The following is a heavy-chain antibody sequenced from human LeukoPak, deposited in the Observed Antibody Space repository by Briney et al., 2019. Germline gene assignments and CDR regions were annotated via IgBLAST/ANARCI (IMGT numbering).Heavy chain of an antibody. D-gene: IGHD1-14*01. V-gene: IGHV3-48*03. J-gene: IGHJ3*02. CDR1: GFTFSSYE. Sequence: GGSLRLSCTASGFTFSSYEMNWVRQAPGKGLEWVSYISSSGSTIYYADSVKGRCTISRDNAKNSLYLQMNSLRAEDTAVYYCARTGGYAFDIWGQGTMVTVSS. CDR3: ARTGGYAFDI. CDR2: ISSSGSTI.